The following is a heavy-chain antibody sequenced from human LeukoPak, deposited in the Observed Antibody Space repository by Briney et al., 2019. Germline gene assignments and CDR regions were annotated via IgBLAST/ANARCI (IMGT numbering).Heavy chain of an antibody. J-gene: IGHJ1*01. CDR3: AAFMGYCGGDCYSDSEYFQH. D-gene: IGHD2-21*02. CDR1: GGTFSSYA. CDR2: IIPIFGTA. V-gene: IGHV1-69*13. Sequence: GASVKVSCKASGGTFSSYAISWVRQAPGQGLEWMGGIIPIFGTANYAQKFQGRVTITADESTSTAYMELSSLRSEDTAVYYCAAFMGYCGGDCYSDSEYFQHWGQGTLVTVSS.